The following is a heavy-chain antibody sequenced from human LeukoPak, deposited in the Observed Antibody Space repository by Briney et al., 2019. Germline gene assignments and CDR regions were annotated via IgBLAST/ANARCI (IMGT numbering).Heavy chain of an antibody. D-gene: IGHD4-17*01. Sequence: GGSLRLSCAASGFTFSSYEMNWVRQAPGKGLEWVSYISSSGSIIYYADSVKGRFTISRDNAKNSLYLQMNSLRVEDTAVYYCARDRHGDTGDWSFDLWGRGTLVTVSS. CDR1: GFTFSSYE. CDR3: ARDRHGDTGDWSFDL. CDR2: ISSSGSII. J-gene: IGHJ2*01. V-gene: IGHV3-48*03.